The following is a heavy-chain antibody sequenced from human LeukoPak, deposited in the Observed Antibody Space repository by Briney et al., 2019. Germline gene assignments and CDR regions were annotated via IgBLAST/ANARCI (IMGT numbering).Heavy chain of an antibody. V-gene: IGHV1-69*13. J-gene: IGHJ4*02. CDR3: AVERDISVVVVAATLSLDY. CDR2: IIPIFGTA. D-gene: IGHD2-15*01. CDR1: RGTFSSYA. Sequence: SVKVSCKASRGTFSSYAISWVRQAPGQGLEWMGGIIPIFGTANYAQKFQGRVTITADESTSTAYMELSSLRSEDTAVYYCAVERDISVVVVAATLSLDYWGQGTLVTVSS.